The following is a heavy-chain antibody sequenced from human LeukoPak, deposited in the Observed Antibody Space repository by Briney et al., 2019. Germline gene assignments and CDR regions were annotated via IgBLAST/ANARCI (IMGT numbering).Heavy chain of an antibody. CDR3: ARGTKHSSGWYYFDY. D-gene: IGHD6-19*01. CDR2: IYSGGST. J-gene: IGHJ4*02. Sequence: GGSLRLSCAASGFTVSSNYMSWVRQAPGKGLEWVSVIYSGGSTYYADSVKGRFTISRDNSKNTLYLQMNSLRAEDTAVYCCARGTKHSSGWYYFDYWGQGTLVTVSS. V-gene: IGHV3-66*01. CDR1: GFTVSSNY.